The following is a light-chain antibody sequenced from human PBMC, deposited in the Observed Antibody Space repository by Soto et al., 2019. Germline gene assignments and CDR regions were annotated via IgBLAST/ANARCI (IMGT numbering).Light chain of an antibody. CDR2: GAS. Sequence: EKALTQSPVTLSLSPGESATLSCRASQSVSSNLAWYQQRPGQAPRXLIYGASTRASGVPTRFSGSRSGAELTLTINSLQSEDFEVYYCQPYNNWPLTFGGGTKVDIK. J-gene: IGKJ4*01. CDR3: QPYNNWPLT. CDR1: QSVSSN. V-gene: IGKV3-15*01.